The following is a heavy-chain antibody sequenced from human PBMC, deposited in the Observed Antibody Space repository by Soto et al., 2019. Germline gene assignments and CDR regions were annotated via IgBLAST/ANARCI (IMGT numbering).Heavy chain of an antibody. J-gene: IGHJ4*02. D-gene: IGHD3-22*01. CDR1: GGTFSSYA. V-gene: IGHV1-69*06. Sequence: GASVKVSCKASGGTFSSYAISWVRQAPGQGLEWMGGIIPIFGSTSYAQKFQGRVTMTGDTSTSTVYMELSSLRSEDTAVYYCARDQSYYYDSSGYIDYWGQGTLVTVSS. CDR2: IIPIFGST. CDR3: ARDQSYYYDSSGYIDY.